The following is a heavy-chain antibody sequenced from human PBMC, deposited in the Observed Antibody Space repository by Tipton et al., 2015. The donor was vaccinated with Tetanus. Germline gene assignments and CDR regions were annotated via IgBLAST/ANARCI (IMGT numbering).Heavy chain of an antibody. J-gene: IGHJ4*02. CDR1: GYSFSSYW. Sequence: QLVQSGAEAKKPGESLKISCRGSGYSFSSYWIAWVRQVPGKGLEWMGIFFPGDSESRYSPSFQGQVTMSGDNSIRTAYLQWNSLRPSDTATYYCAKVSAPGTIATGNFDYWGQGTPVTVSS. CDR2: FFPGDSES. V-gene: IGHV5-51*01. D-gene: IGHD1-1*01. CDR3: AKVSAPGTIATGNFDY.